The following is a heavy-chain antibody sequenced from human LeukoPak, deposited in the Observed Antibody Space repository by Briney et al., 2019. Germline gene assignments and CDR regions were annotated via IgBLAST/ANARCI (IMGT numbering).Heavy chain of an antibody. CDR2: VNIDGSST. CDR3: ARARYSIGWNPFDY. CDR1: GFTFSSYA. Sequence: PGGSLRLSCAASGFTFSSYAMHWVRQAPGKGLMWVSRVNIDGSSTTYADSVKGRFTISRDNAKNTLYLQMNSLRVEDTAVYYCARARYSIGWNPFDYWGQGTLVTVSS. V-gene: IGHV3-74*01. D-gene: IGHD6-19*01. J-gene: IGHJ4*02.